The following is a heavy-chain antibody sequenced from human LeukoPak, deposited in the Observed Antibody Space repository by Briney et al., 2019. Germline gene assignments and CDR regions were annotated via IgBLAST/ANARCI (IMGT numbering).Heavy chain of an antibody. CDR2: INPSGGST. CDR1: GYIFTTYY. D-gene: IGHD6-13*01. J-gene: IGHJ6*03. Sequence: ASVKVSCKASGYIFTTYYMHWVRQAPGQGLEWMGIINPSGGSTSYAQKFQGRVTMTRDTSTSTVYMELSSLRSEDTAVYYCARAPDAAAGTNYYYYYMDVWGKGTTVTVSS. CDR3: ARAPDAAAGTNYYYYYMDV. V-gene: IGHV1-46*01.